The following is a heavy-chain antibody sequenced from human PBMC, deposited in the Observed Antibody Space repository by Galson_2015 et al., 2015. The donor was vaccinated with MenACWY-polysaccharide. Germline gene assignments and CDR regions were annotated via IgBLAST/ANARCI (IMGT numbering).Heavy chain of an antibody. CDR3: ARQYCSSTSCYREKTARSYWYFDL. J-gene: IGHJ2*01. CDR2: IYTSGST. V-gene: IGHV4-61*02. D-gene: IGHD2-2*01. Sequence: TLSLTCTVSGGSISSGSYYWSWIRQPAGKGLEWIGRIYTSGSTNYNPSLKSRVTISVDTSKNQFSLKLSSVTAADTAVYYCARQYCSSTSCYREKTARSYWYFDLWGRGTLVTVSS. CDR1: GGSISSGSYY.